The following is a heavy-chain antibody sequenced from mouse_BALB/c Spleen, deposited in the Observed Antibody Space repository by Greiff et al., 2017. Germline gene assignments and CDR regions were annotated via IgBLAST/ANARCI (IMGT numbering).Heavy chain of an antibody. CDR2: ISTYYGNT. J-gene: IGHJ4*01. CDR3: ARDWDDYYDYAMDY. D-gene: IGHD2-3*01. V-gene: IGHV1-67*01. CDR1: SYTFTDYA. Sequence: QVQLQQSGPELVRPGVSVKISCKGSSYTFTDYAMHWVKQSHAKSLEWIGVISTYYGNTNYNQKFKGKATMTVDKSSSTAYMELARLTSEDSAVYYCARDWDDYYDYAMDYWGQGTSVTVSS.